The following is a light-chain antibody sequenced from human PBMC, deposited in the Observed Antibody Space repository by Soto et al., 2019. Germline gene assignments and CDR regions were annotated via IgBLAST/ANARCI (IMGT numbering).Light chain of an antibody. J-gene: IGKJ1*01. CDR3: QQYSGIWT. CDR2: QVS. Sequence: DIQMTQSPSTLSASVGDRVTITCRASQNIDGWLAWYQQKPGKAPKLLIYQVSTLESGVPSRFRGSASGTEFTLTISSLQPDDFATYYCQQYSGIWTFGQGTKVDIK. V-gene: IGKV1-5*03. CDR1: QNIDGW.